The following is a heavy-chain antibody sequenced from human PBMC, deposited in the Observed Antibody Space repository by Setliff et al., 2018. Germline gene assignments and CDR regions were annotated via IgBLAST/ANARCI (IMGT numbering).Heavy chain of an antibody. D-gene: IGHD3-3*01. CDR2: INTNTGNP. CDR3: ASARPHFGVVIRSPPDY. Sequence: GASVKVSCKASGYTFTSYAMNWVRQAPGQGLEWMGWINTNTGNPTYAQGFTGRFVFSLDTSVSTAYLQISSLKAEDTAVYYCASARPHFGVVIRSPPDYWGQGTLVPVSS. J-gene: IGHJ4*02. V-gene: IGHV7-4-1*02. CDR1: GYTFTSYA.